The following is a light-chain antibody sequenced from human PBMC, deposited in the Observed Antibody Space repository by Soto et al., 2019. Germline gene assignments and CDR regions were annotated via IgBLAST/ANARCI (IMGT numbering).Light chain of an antibody. V-gene: IGKV3-15*01. CDR2: GTS. CDR1: QSVSDN. Sequence: EVVMTQSPATLSVSPGERATLSCRASQSVSDNVAWYQQKPGQAPSLLISGTSSRGTGVPDRFGASGSGTDFTLTISSLQAEDVAVYFCQQYNSWPLTFGGGTKVEIK. CDR3: QQYNSWPLT. J-gene: IGKJ4*01.